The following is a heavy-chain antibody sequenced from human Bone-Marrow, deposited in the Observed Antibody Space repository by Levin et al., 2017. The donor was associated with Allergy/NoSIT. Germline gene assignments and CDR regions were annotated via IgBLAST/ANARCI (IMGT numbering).Heavy chain of an antibody. Sequence: LSLTCAASGFTFSSYWMHWVRQTPGKGLVWVSRISSDGSTTIHADSVKGRFSISRDNAKNTLYLQMNSLRADDTAVYYCTRDMGHCSRGSCYDLPDYWGQGTLVTVSS. D-gene: IGHD2-15*01. CDR3: TRDMGHCSRGSCYDLPDY. CDR1: GFTFSSYW. CDR2: ISSDGSTT. J-gene: IGHJ4*02. V-gene: IGHV3-74*01.